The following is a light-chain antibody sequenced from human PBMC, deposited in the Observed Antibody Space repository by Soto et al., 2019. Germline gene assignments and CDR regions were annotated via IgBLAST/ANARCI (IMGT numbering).Light chain of an antibody. Sequence: EIVLTQSPATLSLSPGERATLSCRASQSVGTYLAWYQQKPGQAPRLLIYDTSHRVTGIPARFSGSGSGTYFTLTISSLEPEDFVVYYCQQRSNWPLTFGGGTKVEIK. CDR1: QSVGTY. CDR3: QQRSNWPLT. J-gene: IGKJ4*01. V-gene: IGKV3-11*01. CDR2: DTS.